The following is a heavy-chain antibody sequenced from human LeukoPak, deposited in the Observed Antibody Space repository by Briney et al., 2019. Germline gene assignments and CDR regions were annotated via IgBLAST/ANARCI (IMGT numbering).Heavy chain of an antibody. CDR1: EFTFSSYS. CDR2: ISSSSSYI. J-gene: IGHJ4*02. D-gene: IGHD3-9*01. Sequence: GGSLRLSCAASEFTFSSYSMNWVRQAPGKGLEWVSSISSSSSYIYYADSVKGRFTISRDNAKNSLYLQMNSLRAEDTAVYYCASNYYDILTGYSHHFDYWGQGTLVTVSS. CDR3: ASNYYDILTGYSHHFDY. V-gene: IGHV3-21*01.